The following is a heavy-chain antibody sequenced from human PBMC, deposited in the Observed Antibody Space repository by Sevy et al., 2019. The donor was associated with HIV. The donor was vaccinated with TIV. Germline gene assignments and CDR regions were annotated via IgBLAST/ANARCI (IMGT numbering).Heavy chain of an antibody. CDR1: GYTLTKLA. Sequence: ASVKVSCKVSGYTLTKLAMHWVRQAPGKGLEWMGTFEPEDGETIYAQKFQGRVTMTEDRSIDTAYMELSSLRSEDTDVFYCAITKDYYDNSGSPFDYWGQGTLVTVSS. CDR3: AITKDYYDNSGSPFDY. D-gene: IGHD3-22*01. V-gene: IGHV1-24*01. CDR2: FEPEDGET. J-gene: IGHJ4*02.